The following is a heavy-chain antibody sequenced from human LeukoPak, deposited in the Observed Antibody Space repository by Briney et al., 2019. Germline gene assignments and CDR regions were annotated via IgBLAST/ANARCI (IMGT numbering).Heavy chain of an antibody. D-gene: IGHD3-22*01. CDR2: ISSSSSYI. CDR1: GFTFSSYS. J-gene: IGHJ4*02. Sequence: GGSLRLSCAASGFTFSSYSMNWVRQASGKGLEWVSSISSSSSYIYYADSVKGRFTISRDNAKNSLYLQMNSLRAEDTAVYYCARDHSTYYYDSSGYYQFDYWGQGTLVTVSS. CDR3: ARDHSTYYYDSSGYYQFDY. V-gene: IGHV3-21*01.